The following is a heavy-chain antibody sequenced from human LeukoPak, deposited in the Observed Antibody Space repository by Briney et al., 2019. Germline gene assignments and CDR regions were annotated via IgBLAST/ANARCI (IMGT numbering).Heavy chain of an antibody. V-gene: IGHV3-43*01. Sequence: GGSLRLSCAASVFTFDDYTMHWVRQGPGKGLEWVSLISWDGGSTYYADSVKGRFTISRDNSKNSLYLQMNSLRTEDTALYYCVKALGYCSGGSCYFDYWGQGTLVTVSS. J-gene: IGHJ4*02. CDR3: VKALGYCSGGSCYFDY. D-gene: IGHD2-15*01. CDR1: VFTFDDYT. CDR2: ISWDGGST.